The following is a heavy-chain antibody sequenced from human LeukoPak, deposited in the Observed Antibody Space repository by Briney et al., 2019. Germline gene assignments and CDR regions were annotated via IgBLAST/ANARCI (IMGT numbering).Heavy chain of an antibody. J-gene: IGHJ4*02. D-gene: IGHD5-18*01. V-gene: IGHV4-39*01. Sequence: PSETLSLTCGVSGGSISSNNNYRGWIRQPPGKGLEWIGSIDYSGTTYYNPSLKSRVTTSLDTSKNQFSLKLNSVTAADTAVYYCGRSMDTKTSWIAYWGQGTLVTVSS. CDR2: IDYSGTT. CDR1: GGSISSNNNY. CDR3: GRSMDTKTSWIAY.